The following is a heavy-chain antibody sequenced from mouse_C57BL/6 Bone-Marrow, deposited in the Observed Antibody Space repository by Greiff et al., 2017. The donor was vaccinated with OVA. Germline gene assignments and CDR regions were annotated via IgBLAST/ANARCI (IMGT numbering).Heavy chain of an antibody. D-gene: IGHD1-1*01. CDR1: GYTFTSYW. CDR2: IDPSDSYT. V-gene: IGHV1-69*01. J-gene: IGHJ4*01. Sequence: QVQLQQPGAELVMPGASVKLSCKASGYTFTSYWMHWVKQRPGHGLEWIGEIDPSDSYTNYNQKFKGKSTLTVDKSSSTAYMQLSSLTSEDSAVYYCARCYYGSSFYALDYWGQGTSVTVSS. CDR3: ARCYYGSSFYALDY.